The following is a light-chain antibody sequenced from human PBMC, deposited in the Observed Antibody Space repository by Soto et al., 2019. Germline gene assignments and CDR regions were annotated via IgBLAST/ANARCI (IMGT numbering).Light chain of an antibody. CDR2: EVT. Sequence: QSALTQPASGSGSPGQSITISCTGTSSDVGGYNYVSWYQHHPGKAPKLIIYEVTNRPSGVSNRFSGSKSGNTASLTISGLQAEDESDYYCISYTSGTSPYVFGTGTKLTVL. J-gene: IGLJ1*01. CDR3: ISYTSGTSPYV. V-gene: IGLV2-14*01. CDR1: SSDVGGYNY.